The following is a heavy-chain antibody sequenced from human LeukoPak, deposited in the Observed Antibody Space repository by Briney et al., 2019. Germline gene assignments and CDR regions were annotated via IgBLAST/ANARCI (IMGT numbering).Heavy chain of an antibody. CDR1: GFTFSSYA. V-gene: IGHV3-23*01. CDR3: AKASRALTSSYGMDV. CDR2: VSGGGGST. D-gene: IGHD2-2*01. Sequence: GGSLRLSCAASGFTFSSYAMNWVRQAPGKGLEWVSGVSGGGGSTYYADSVKGRFSISRDNSKNRLYPQVNSLTADDTAVYYCAKASRALTSSYGMDVWGQGTTVTVSS. J-gene: IGHJ6*02.